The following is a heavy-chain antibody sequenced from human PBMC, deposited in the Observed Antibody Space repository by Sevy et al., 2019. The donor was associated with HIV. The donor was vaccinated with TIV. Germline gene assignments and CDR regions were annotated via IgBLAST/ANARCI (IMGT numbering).Heavy chain of an antibody. Sequence: GGSLRLSCAASGFTFSDAWMSWVRQAPGKGLEWVGHIKSKTDGGTTDYGAPVKGRFTISRDDSKDTLYLQMNSRKTEDTAVYYCTTEGGSDVFDIWGQGTMVTVSS. CDR2: IKSKTDGGTT. CDR3: TTEGGSDVFDI. V-gene: IGHV3-15*01. D-gene: IGHD5-12*01. CDR1: GFTFSDAW. J-gene: IGHJ3*02.